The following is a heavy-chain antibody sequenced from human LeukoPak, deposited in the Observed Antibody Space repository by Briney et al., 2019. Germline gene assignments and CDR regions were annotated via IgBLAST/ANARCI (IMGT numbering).Heavy chain of an antibody. D-gene: IGHD3-3*01. CDR1: GGTFSSYA. CDR3: ARGSTYYDFWSGYSTYYFDY. Sequence: PEASVKVSCTASGGTFSSYAISWVRQAPGQGLEWMGWISAYNGNTNYAQKLQGRVTMTTDTSTSTAYMELRSLRSDDTAVYYCARGSTYYDFWSGYSTYYFDYWGQGTLVTVSS. CDR2: ISAYNGNT. J-gene: IGHJ4*02. V-gene: IGHV1-18*01.